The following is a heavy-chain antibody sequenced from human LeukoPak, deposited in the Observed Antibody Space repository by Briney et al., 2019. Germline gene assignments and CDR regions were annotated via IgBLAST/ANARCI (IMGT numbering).Heavy chain of an antibody. CDR1: GDSITTSY. CDR2: IYYSGNT. D-gene: IGHD1-26*01. Sequence: SETLSLTCTVSGDSITTSYWSWIRQPPGKGLEWIGYIYYSGNTNYNPSLRSRVTIPVDTSKSQFSLHLTSVTAADTAVYYCANAREPPYRGIYYYFESWGQGTLVTVSS. J-gene: IGHJ4*02. CDR3: ANAREPPYRGIYYYFES. V-gene: IGHV4-59*01.